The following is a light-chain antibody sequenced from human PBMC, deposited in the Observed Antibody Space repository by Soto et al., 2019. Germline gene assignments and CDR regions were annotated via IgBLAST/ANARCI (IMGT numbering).Light chain of an antibody. CDR3: QKYNSAPH. CDR1: RPIANY. CDR2: DVS. Sequence: EIPMTQSPSSLSASIGDRVSITCRASRPIANYLAWFQQQPGKVPRLLIYDVSTLQSGVSSRFSGSGSGTDFTLTISSLQSEDVATYYCQKYNSAPHFGQGTLLEIK. J-gene: IGKJ5*01. V-gene: IGKV1-27*01.